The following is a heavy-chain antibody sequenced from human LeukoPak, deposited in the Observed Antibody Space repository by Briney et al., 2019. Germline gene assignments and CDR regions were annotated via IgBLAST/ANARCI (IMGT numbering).Heavy chain of an antibody. Sequence: GGSLRLPCVASGSTFSSHTMNWVRQAPGKGLEWVSYISYSSSVIYYADSVKGRFTVSRDNAKNSLYLQMNSLRAEDTAVYYCARNLPAADYWGQGTLVTVSS. J-gene: IGHJ4*02. V-gene: IGHV3-48*04. CDR1: GSTFSSHT. D-gene: IGHD2-2*01. CDR3: ARNLPAADY. CDR2: ISYSSSVI.